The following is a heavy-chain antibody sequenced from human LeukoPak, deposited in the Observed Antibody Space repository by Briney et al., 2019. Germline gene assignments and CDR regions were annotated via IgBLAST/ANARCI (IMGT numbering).Heavy chain of an antibody. CDR1: GGTFSSDA. CDR2: IIPIFGTA. J-gene: IGHJ4*02. CDR3: ARLLVGMATIDFDY. D-gene: IGHD5-12*01. Sequence: ASVKVSCKASGGTFSSDAISWVRQAPGQGLEWMGRIIPIFGTANYAQKLQGRVTITTDESTSTAYTELSSLRSEDTAVYYCARLLVGMATIDFDYWGQGTLVILSS. V-gene: IGHV1-69*05.